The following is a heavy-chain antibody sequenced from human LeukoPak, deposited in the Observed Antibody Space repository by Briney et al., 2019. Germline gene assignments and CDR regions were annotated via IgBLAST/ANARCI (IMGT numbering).Heavy chain of an antibody. CDR3: ARLRRDIATFAAFDI. J-gene: IGHJ3*02. Sequence: SETLSLTCTVSGGSISSYYWSWVRQPPGKGLECIGYTYYSGSTNYNPSLKSRVTISVDTSKNQFSLKLSSVTAADTAVYYCARLRRDIATFAAFDIWGQGTMVTVSS. D-gene: IGHD5-12*01. CDR1: GGSISSYY. CDR2: TYYSGST. V-gene: IGHV4-59*08.